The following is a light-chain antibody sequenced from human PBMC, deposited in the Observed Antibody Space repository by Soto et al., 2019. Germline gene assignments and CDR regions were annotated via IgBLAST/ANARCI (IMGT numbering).Light chain of an antibody. CDR1: QGISNF. V-gene: IGKV1-27*01. CDR2: GSS. CDR3: QKYDSDPRT. J-gene: IGKJ1*01. Sequence: DIQMTQSPSSPPASVGDRVTITCRASQGISNFLAWYQQKPGKVPKLLIYGSSTLQAGVPSRFSGSGSGTDFTLTISSLQPEDVATYYCQKYDSDPRTFGQGTKVDIK.